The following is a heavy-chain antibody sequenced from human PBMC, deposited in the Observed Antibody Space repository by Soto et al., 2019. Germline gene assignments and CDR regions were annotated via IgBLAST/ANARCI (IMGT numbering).Heavy chain of an antibody. V-gene: IGHV4-59*01. CDR2: IYYSGST. J-gene: IGHJ6*02. Sequence: XETLSLTCTVSGGSISSYYWSRIRQPPGKGLEWIGYIYYSGSTNYNPSLKSRVTISVDTSKNQFSLKLSSVTAADTAVYYCARDEGGPATGSPYYYGMDVWGQGTTVTVSS. CDR3: ARDEGGPATGSPYYYGMDV. D-gene: IGHD2-2*01. CDR1: GGSISSYY.